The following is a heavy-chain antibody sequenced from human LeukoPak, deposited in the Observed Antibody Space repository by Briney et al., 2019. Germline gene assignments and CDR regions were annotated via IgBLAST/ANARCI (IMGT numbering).Heavy chain of an antibody. J-gene: IGHJ4*02. CDR3: AREIRAYGFDF. D-gene: IGHD4-17*01. Sequence: PSETLSLTCVVSGYSISSGYYWGWIRQPPGKGLEWIGTIYHTETTYYNPSLKSRVTISVDTSKNQFSLKLSSVTAADTAVFYCAREIRAYGFDFWGQGTLVTVAS. CDR2: IYHTETT. V-gene: IGHV4-38-2*02. CDR1: GYSISSGYY.